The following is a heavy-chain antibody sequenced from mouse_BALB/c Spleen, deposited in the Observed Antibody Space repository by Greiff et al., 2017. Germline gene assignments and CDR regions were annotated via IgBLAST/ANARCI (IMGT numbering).Heavy chain of an antibody. V-gene: IGHV3-2*02. D-gene: IGHD2-1*01. CDR1: GYSITSDYA. J-gene: IGHJ3*01. CDR3: ARSGSGNYAWFAY. CDR2: ISYSGST. Sequence: EVHLVESGPGLVKPSQSLSLTCTVTGYSITSDYAWYWIRQFPGNKLEWMGYISYSGSTSYNPSLKSRISITRDTSKNQFFLQLNSVTTEDTATYYCARSGSGNYAWFAYWGQGTLVTVSA.